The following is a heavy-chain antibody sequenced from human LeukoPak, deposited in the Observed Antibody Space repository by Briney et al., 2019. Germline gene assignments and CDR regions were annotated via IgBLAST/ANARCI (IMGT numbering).Heavy chain of an antibody. V-gene: IGHV3-21*01. CDR3: ARDRYYYDSSGHFDY. D-gene: IGHD3-22*01. CDR2: ISSSSYI. Sequence: GGSLRLSCATSGFTFSSYSMNWVRQAPGKGLEWVSSISSSSYIYYADSVKGRFTISGDNAKNSLYLQMNSLRAEDTAVYYCARDRYYYDSSGHFDYWGQGTLVTVSS. CDR1: GFTFSSYS. J-gene: IGHJ4*02.